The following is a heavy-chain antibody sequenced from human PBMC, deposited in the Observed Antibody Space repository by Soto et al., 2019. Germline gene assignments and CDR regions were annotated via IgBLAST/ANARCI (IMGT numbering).Heavy chain of an antibody. J-gene: IGHJ5*02. CDR2: INHSGST. CDR1: GRSFSGYY. CDR3: AVDPTMVRGVQYNWFDP. D-gene: IGHD3-10*01. Sequence: QVQLQQWGAGLLKPSETLSLTCAVYGRSFSGYYWSWIRQPPGKGLEWIGEINHSGSTNYNPSLKSRVTISVDTSKNQFTLKLSAVTAADTAVYYCAVDPTMVRGVQYNWFDPWGQGTLVTVSS. V-gene: IGHV4-34*01.